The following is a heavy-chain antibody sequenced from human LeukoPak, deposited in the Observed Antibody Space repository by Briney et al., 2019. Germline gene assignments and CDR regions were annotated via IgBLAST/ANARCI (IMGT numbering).Heavy chain of an antibody. CDR2: ISGSGGST. CDR1: GFTFSSYA. J-gene: IGHJ4*02. V-gene: IGHV3-23*01. CDR3: AAQAGTTVTTYDY. Sequence: SGGSLGLSCAASGFTFSSYAMSWVRQAPGKGLEWVSAISGSGGSTYYADSVKGRFTISRDNSKNTLYLQMNSLRAEDTAVYYCAAQAGTTVTTYDYWGQGTLVTVSS. D-gene: IGHD4-17*01.